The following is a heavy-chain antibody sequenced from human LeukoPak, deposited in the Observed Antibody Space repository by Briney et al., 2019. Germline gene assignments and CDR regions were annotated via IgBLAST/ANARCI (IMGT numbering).Heavy chain of an antibody. CDR1: GFTFDDYA. CDR2: ISWNSGSI. Sequence: GGSLRLSCAASGFTFDDYAMHWVRHAPGKGLEWVSGISWNSGSIVYADSVKGRFTISRDNAKNSLYLQMNSLRAEDTALYYCAKDILSGAFDIWGQGTMVTVSS. CDR3: AKDILSGAFDI. D-gene: IGHD6-25*01. J-gene: IGHJ3*02. V-gene: IGHV3-9*01.